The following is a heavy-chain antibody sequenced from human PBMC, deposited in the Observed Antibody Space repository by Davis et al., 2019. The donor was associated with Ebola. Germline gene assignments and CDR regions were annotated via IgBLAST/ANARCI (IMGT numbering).Heavy chain of an antibody. D-gene: IGHD1-26*01. CDR2: IIPIFGTA. J-gene: IGHJ6*02. Sequence: SVKVSCKASGGTFSSYAISWVRQAPGQGLEWMGGIIPIFGTANYAQKFQGRVTITADKSTSTAYMELSSLRSEDTTVYYCASFRVGGATGPGDYYYGMDVWGQGTTVTVSS. V-gene: IGHV1-69*06. CDR3: ASFRVGGATGPGDYYYGMDV. CDR1: GGTFSSYA.